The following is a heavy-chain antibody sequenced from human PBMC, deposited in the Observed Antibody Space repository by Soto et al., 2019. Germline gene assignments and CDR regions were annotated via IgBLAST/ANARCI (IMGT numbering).Heavy chain of an antibody. Sequence: ASVKVSCKASGYTFISYGISWVRLAPGQGLEWMGYINVYNGNTNYPQKVQGRVTMTTDTSTSTAYMELRSLRSDDTALYYCARDRTDSGYYTNWLDPWGQGTQVTVSS. CDR3: ARDRTDSGYYTNWLDP. J-gene: IGHJ5*02. CDR2: INVYNGNT. D-gene: IGHD3-22*01. V-gene: IGHV1-18*04. CDR1: GYTFISYG.